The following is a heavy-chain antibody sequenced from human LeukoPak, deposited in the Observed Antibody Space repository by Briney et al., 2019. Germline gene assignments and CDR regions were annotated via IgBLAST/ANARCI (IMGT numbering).Heavy chain of an antibody. D-gene: IGHD6-13*01. V-gene: IGHV1-2*06. CDR1: GYTFTGYY. Sequence: GASMKVSCKASGYTFTGYYIHWVRQAPGQGLEWMGRINPNTGGTDYAQKFQGRVTMTGDTSITTAYMELSRLTSDDTAIYYCAKVPPSITAAGNWLGPWGQGALVTVSS. J-gene: IGHJ5*02. CDR2: INPNTGGT. CDR3: AKVPPSITAAGNWLGP.